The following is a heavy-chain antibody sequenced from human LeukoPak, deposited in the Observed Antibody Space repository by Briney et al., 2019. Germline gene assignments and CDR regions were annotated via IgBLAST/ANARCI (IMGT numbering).Heavy chain of an antibody. CDR3: ARGTYSSGWYLQYYHYYGMDV. CDR2: INHSGST. V-gene: IGHV4-34*01. J-gene: IGHJ6*02. CDR1: GGSFSGYY. D-gene: IGHD6-19*01. Sequence: SETLSLTCAVYGGSFSGYYWSWIRQPPGKGLEWIGEINHSGSTNYNPSLKSRVTISVDTSKNQFSLKLSSVTAADTAVYYCARGTYSSGWYLQYYHYYGMDVWGQGTTVTVSS.